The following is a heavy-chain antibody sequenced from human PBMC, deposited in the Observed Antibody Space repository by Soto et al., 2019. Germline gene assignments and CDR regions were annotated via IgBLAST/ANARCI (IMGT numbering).Heavy chain of an antibody. CDR2: VIPTLGTA. CDR1: GGPFNNHA. D-gene: IGHD4-17*01. V-gene: IGHV1-69*11. CDR3: ASDYGEIDAFDI. Sequence: SVKVSCKTSGGPFNNHAINWVRQAPGQGLEWVGLVIPTLGTADYAQKFQGRVTMTADEVTNTAYMELSSLRSDDTGVYYCASDYGEIDAFDIWGQGTSVTVSS. J-gene: IGHJ3*02.